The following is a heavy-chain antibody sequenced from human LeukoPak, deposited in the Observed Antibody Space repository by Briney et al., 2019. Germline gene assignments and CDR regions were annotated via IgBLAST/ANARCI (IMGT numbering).Heavy chain of an antibody. CDR2: ISFDGNNK. V-gene: IGHV3-30-3*01. CDR1: GFTFSNYA. Sequence: GGSLRLSCAASGFTFSNYAVHWVRQAPGKGLEWVSLISFDGNNKYYADSVKGRFTISRDNSKNTLFLQMNSLRAEDTAVYYCAKVAVPNYYYYYGMDVWGQGTTVTVSS. D-gene: IGHD2-2*01. CDR3: AKVAVPNYYYYYGMDV. J-gene: IGHJ6*02.